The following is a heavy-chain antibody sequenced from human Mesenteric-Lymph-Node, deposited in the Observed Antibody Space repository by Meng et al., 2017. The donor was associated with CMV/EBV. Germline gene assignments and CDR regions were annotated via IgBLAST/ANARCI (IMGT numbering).Heavy chain of an antibody. J-gene: IGHJ4*02. D-gene: IGHD2-15*01. Sequence: GGSLRLSCAASGFSFSTYAMHWVRQAPGKGLEYVSAISYDGVTTHYADSVKGRFTISRDNSKNTLYLQMGSLRAEDMAVYYCARVVRDCSGGTCYYYFDYWGQGTLVTVSS. CDR2: ISYDGVTT. CDR1: GFSFSTYA. V-gene: IGHV3-64*02. CDR3: ARVVRDCSGGTCYYYFDY.